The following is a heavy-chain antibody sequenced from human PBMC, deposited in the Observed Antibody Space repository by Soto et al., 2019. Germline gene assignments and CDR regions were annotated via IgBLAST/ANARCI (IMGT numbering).Heavy chain of an antibody. CDR2: IDPSDSYT. J-gene: IGHJ4*02. V-gene: IGHV5-10-1*01. CDR3: ARQRKGGWPLK. Sequence: GKGLEWMGRIDPSDSYTNYSPSFQGHVTISADKSISTAYRQWISLKGSDTAMYYCARQRKGGWPLKWGQGTLVTVSS. D-gene: IGHD6-19*01.